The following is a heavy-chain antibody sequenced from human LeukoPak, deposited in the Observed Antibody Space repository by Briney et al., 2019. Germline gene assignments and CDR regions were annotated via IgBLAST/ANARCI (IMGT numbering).Heavy chain of an antibody. V-gene: IGHV1-8*01. D-gene: IGHD2-15*01. Sequence: ASVNVSCKASGFTFTSYDINWVRQATGQGLEWMGWMNPNSGNTGYAQKFQGRVTMTRNTSISTAYMELSSLRSEDTAVYYCARFLGYCSGGSCYSKSYYYYYGMDVWGQGTTVTVSS. CDR1: GFTFTSYD. CDR3: ARFLGYCSGGSCYSKSYYYYYGMDV. J-gene: IGHJ6*02. CDR2: MNPNSGNT.